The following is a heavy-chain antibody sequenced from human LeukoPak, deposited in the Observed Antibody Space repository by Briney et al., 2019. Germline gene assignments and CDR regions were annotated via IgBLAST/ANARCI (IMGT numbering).Heavy chain of an antibody. CDR3: ARDLKLPRITIFGVVIIKDY. V-gene: IGHV4-34*01. CDR1: GGSFSGYY. J-gene: IGHJ4*02. CDR2: INHSGST. D-gene: IGHD3-3*01. Sequence: SETLSLTCAVYGGSFSGYYWSWIRQPPGKGLEWIGQINHSGSTNYNPSLKSRVSISVDTSKNQFSRKLSSLTAADTAVYYCARDLKLPRITIFGVVIIKDYWGQGTLVTVSS.